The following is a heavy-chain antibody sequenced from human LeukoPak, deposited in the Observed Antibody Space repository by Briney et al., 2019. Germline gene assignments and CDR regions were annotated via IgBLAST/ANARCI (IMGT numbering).Heavy chain of an antibody. CDR3: ARGERDGYNP. J-gene: IGHJ5*02. CDR1: GFSVNGNY. V-gene: IGHV3-53*01. CDR2: IYSGGST. D-gene: IGHD5-24*01. Sequence: PGGSLRLSCAASGFSVNGNYMYWVRQAPGKGLEGISVIYSGGSTYYADSVKGRFTISRDNSKNPLYLQMNRLRAEDTAVYYCARGERDGYNPWGQGTLVTVSS.